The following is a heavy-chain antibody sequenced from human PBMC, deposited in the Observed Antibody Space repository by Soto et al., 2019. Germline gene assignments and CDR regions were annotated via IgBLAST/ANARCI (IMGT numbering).Heavy chain of an antibody. Sequence: SETLSLTCTVSGGSISSGDYYWSWIRQPPGKGLEWIGYIYYSGSTYYNPSLKSRVTISADTSKNQFSLKLSSVTAADTAVYYCARDRNGGNFDYWGQGTLVTVSS. J-gene: IGHJ4*02. CDR3: ARDRNGGNFDY. V-gene: IGHV4-30-4*01. CDR2: IYYSGST. CDR1: GGSISSGDYY. D-gene: IGHD2-15*01.